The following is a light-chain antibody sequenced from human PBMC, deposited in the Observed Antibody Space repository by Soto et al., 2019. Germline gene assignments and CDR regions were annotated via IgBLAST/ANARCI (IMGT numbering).Light chain of an antibody. J-gene: IGKJ1*01. CDR3: QQYNNWPWT. CDR1: QSVSSK. V-gene: IGKV3-15*01. CDR2: GAS. Sequence: EIVMTQSPVTLSVSPGEGATLSCRASQSVSSKLAWYQQKPGQAPRLLIYGASTRATGIPARSSGSGSGTEFTLIISSLQSEDSAVYYCQQYNNWPWTFGQGTKVDIK.